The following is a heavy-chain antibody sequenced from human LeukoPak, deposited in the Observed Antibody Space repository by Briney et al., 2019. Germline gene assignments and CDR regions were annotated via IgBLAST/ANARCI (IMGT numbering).Heavy chain of an antibody. V-gene: IGHV3-48*03. D-gene: IGHD1-14*01. Sequence: GGSLRLSCAASAFTFSSYEMNRVRQAPGKGLEWVSYISGSGSTKDYAESVKGRFTISRDNAKNSLYLQMNSLRAEDTAVYYCAGVPLRGRQFDYWGQGTLVTVSS. CDR1: AFTFSSYE. CDR3: AGVPLRGRQFDY. CDR2: ISGSGSTK. J-gene: IGHJ4*02.